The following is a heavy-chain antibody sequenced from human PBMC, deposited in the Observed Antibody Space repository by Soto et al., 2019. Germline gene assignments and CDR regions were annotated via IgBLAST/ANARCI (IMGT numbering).Heavy chain of an antibody. V-gene: IGHV4-31*03. Sequence: QVQLQESGPGLVKPSQTLSLTCTVSGGSISSGGYYWSWIRQHPGKGLEWIGYIYYSGRTYYNPSLKSRVTIAVETSKNQFSLKLSFVTAADTAEYYCARGPGSSYLGNWFDPWGQGTLVTVSS. J-gene: IGHJ5*02. CDR2: IYYSGRT. CDR3: ARGPGSSYLGNWFDP. D-gene: IGHD6-6*01. CDR1: GGSISSGGYY.